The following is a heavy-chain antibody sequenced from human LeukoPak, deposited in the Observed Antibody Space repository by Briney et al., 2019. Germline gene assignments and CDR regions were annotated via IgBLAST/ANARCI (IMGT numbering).Heavy chain of an antibody. D-gene: IGHD6-19*01. CDR2: INGGNGNT. J-gene: IGHJ4*02. Sequence: ASVAISCKAPGYTFSDYAMHWVRQAPGQGPEWMGWINGGNGNTRYSQTFQGRITITRDTSATTGYMELSSLRSEDTAVYYCARERLYTSGWFDDWGQGTLATVSS. CDR3: ARERLYTSGWFDD. CDR1: GYTFSDYA. V-gene: IGHV1-3*01.